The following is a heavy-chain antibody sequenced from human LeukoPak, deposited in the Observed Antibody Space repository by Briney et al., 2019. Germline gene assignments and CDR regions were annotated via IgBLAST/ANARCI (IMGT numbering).Heavy chain of an antibody. CDR3: ARHRYYGSGSYFDY. CDR2: IYYSGST. V-gene: IGHV4-59*08. J-gene: IGHJ4*02. Sequence: KPSETLSLTCTVSGGSISSYYWSWLRQPPGKGLEWIGYIYYSGSTNYNPSLKSRVTISVDTSKNQFSLKLSSVTAADTAVYYCARHRYYGSGSYFDYWGQGTLVTVSS. CDR1: GGSISSYY. D-gene: IGHD3-10*01.